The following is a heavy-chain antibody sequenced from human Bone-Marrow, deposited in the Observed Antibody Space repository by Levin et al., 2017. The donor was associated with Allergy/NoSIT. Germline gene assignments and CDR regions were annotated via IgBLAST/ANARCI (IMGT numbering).Heavy chain of an antibody. J-gene: IGHJ6*03. CDR2: INTDTGNP. V-gene: IGHV7-4-1*02. Sequence: ASVKVSCKASGYTLTSYSLNWVRQAPGQGLEWMGWINTDTGNPTYAQGFTGRFVFSLDTSVNTAYLQISSLKAEDTAVYYCARDPRSVYYYYMDLWGKGTTVTVSS. D-gene: IGHD3-10*01. CDR3: ARDPRSVYYYYMDL. CDR1: GYTLTSYS.